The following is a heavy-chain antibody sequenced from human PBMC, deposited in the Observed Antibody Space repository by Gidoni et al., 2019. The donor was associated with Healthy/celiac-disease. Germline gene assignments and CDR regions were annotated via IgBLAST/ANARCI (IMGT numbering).Heavy chain of an antibody. CDR1: GGSFSGYY. J-gene: IGHJ4*02. Sequence: QVQLQQWGAGLLKPSETLSLTCAVYGGSFSGYYWSWLRQPPGKGLDWIGEINHNGSTNYNPSLKSRVTISVDTSKNQFSLKLSSVTAADTAVYYCARERSGSYFPFDYWGQGTLVTVSS. V-gene: IGHV4-34*01. CDR3: ARERSGSYFPFDY. D-gene: IGHD1-26*01. CDR2: INHNGST.